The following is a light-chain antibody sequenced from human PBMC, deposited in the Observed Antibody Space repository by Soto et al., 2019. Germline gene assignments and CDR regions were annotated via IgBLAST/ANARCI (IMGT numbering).Light chain of an antibody. V-gene: IGKV1-39*01. J-gene: IGKJ5*01. Sequence: QLTQSPSSLSASVGDRVTITCRASQSIGKHLNWYQQKPGKAPKFLIYGASTLQSGVPSRFTGSGSGTDFTLTVNSLQPEDFATYYCQQSYSSPTTFGQGTRLEIK. CDR1: QSIGKH. CDR3: QQSYSSPTT. CDR2: GAS.